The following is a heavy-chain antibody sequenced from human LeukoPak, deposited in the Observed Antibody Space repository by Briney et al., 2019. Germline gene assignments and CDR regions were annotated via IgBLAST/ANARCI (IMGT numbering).Heavy chain of an antibody. Sequence: GGSLRLSCAASGFTFSSYAMHWVRQAPGKGLEYVSAISSNGGSTYYANSVKGRFTISRDNSKNTLYLQMGRLRAEDMAVYYCARVAIPYYYYYYMDVWGKGTTVTVSS. D-gene: IGHD2-21*01. V-gene: IGHV3-64*01. CDR2: ISSNGGST. CDR1: GFTFSSYA. CDR3: ARVAIPYYYYYYMDV. J-gene: IGHJ6*03.